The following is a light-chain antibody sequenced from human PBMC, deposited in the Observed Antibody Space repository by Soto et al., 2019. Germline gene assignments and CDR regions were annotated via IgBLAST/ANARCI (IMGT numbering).Light chain of an antibody. CDR2: AVT. Sequence: QSALTQPPSASGSPGQSVTISCTGPSSDVGGYNYVSWYQQHPGKAPKLMIYAVTKRPSGVPDRFAGSKSGNTASLTVSGLQAEDEADYYCSSYAGSNTVVFGGGTKLTVL. J-gene: IGLJ2*01. CDR3: SSYAGSNTVV. CDR1: SSDVGGYNY. V-gene: IGLV2-8*01.